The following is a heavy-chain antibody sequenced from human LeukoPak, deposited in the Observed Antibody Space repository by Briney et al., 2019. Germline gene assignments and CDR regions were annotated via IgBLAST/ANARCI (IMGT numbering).Heavy chain of an antibody. Sequence: ASVTVSFTASGGTFIIYAISWVRQAPGQGLEWMGGIIPIFGTANYAQKFQGRVTITTDESTSTAYMELSSLRSEDTAVYYCARANVELGNYYYMDVWGKGTTVTVPS. J-gene: IGHJ6*03. CDR1: GGTFIIYA. CDR2: IIPIFGTA. D-gene: IGHD1-7*01. V-gene: IGHV1-69*05. CDR3: ARANVELGNYYYMDV.